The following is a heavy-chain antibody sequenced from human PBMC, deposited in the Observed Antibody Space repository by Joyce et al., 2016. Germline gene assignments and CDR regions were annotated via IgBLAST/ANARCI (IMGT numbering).Heavy chain of an antibody. V-gene: IGHV1-8*01. Sequence: QVQLVQSEAAVKKPGASVMVSCKTSGYIFTNYDVHWVRQATGQGLEWMGWMNPKIGNSGYAQTFQGRVSMTRDTSINTAYMDLTSLTPDDTAVYYCARVVRDDYYRSRTFDHWGQGTLVTVSS. J-gene: IGHJ4*02. CDR1: GYIFTNYD. CDR3: ARVVRDDYYRSRTFDH. CDR2: MNPKIGNS. D-gene: IGHD3-10*01.